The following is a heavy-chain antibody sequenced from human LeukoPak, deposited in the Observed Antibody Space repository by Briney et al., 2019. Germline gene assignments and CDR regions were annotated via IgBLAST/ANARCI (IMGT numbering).Heavy chain of an antibody. CDR3: ARDAPRYYDSSAYGMDV. CDR2: IYYSGST. Sequence: PSETLSLTCTVSGGSISSSSYYWGWIRQPPGKGLERIGSIYYSGSTYYNPSLKSRVTIPVDTSKNQFSLKLSSVTAADTAVYYCARDAPRYYDSSAYGMDVWGQGTTVTVSS. V-gene: IGHV4-39*07. J-gene: IGHJ6*02. D-gene: IGHD3-22*01. CDR1: GGSISSSSYY.